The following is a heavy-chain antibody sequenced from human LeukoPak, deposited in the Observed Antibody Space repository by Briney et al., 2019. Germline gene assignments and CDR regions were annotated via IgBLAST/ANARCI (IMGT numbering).Heavy chain of an antibody. CDR1: GGSISSGDYY. CDR3: ARDGVPWVVAAANYYYYGMDV. CDR2: IYYSGST. V-gene: IGHV4-30-4*01. J-gene: IGHJ6*02. Sequence: SETLSLTCTVSGGSISSGDYYWSWIRQPPGKGLEWIGYIYYSGSTYYNPSLKSRVTISVDTSKNQFSLKLSSVTAADTAVYYCARDGVPWVVAAANYYYYGMDVWGQGTTVTVSS. D-gene: IGHD2-15*01.